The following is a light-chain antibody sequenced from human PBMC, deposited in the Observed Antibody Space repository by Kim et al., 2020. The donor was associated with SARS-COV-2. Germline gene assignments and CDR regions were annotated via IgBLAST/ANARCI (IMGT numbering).Light chain of an antibody. Sequence: LTQSPASLSVSPGERATVSCRASESVSTNLAWYQQTPGQGPRLLIYGSSARATGIPARFSGSGSGTDFTLTISNLQSEDFTVYFCQQYDHWPPTFGQGTRLEIK. CDR3: QQYDHWPPT. CDR1: ESVSTN. CDR2: GSS. J-gene: IGKJ5*01. V-gene: IGKV3-15*01.